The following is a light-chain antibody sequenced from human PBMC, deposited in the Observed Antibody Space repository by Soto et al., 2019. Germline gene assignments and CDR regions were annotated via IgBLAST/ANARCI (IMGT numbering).Light chain of an antibody. CDR1: NNDVGGYNY. J-gene: IGLJ3*02. CDR3: SSYAGSYTLV. V-gene: IGLV2-11*01. CDR2: DVT. Sequence: QSAPTQPRSVSGSPGQSVTISCTGTNNDVGGYNYVSWYQQQPGKAPKLIIYDVTKRPSGVPDRFSGSKSGNTASLTISGLQADDDADYYCSSYAGSYTLVFGGGTKLTVL.